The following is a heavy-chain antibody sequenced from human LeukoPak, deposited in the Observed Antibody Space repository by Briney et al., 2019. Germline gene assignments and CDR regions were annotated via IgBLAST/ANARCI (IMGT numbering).Heavy chain of an antibody. Sequence: GESLKISCKGSGYSFTSYWIGWVRHMPGKGLEWMGIIYPGDSDTRYSPSFQGQFTISADKSISTACLQWSSLKASDTAMYYCARHVGATGFDYWGQGTLVTVSS. J-gene: IGHJ4*02. CDR3: ARHVGATGFDY. V-gene: IGHV5-51*01. CDR1: GYSFTSYW. D-gene: IGHD1-26*01. CDR2: IYPGDSDT.